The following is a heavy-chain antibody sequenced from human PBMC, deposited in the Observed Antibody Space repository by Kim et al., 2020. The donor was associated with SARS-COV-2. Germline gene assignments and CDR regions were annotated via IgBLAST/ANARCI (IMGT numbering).Heavy chain of an antibody. D-gene: IGHD3-3*01. CDR1: GFTFRTSV. CDR2: IGVNGGNT. Sequence: GGSLRLSCAASGFTFRTSVMSWFRQAPGKGLEWVSSIGVNGGNTYYADSVKGRFTISRDDAKNTLYLQMNSLRVEDTALYYCAKDQGPVRLLEWLFFRYGVDVGGEGTTVTVSS. V-gene: IGHV3-23*01. CDR3: AKDQGPVRLLEWLFFRYGVDV. J-gene: IGHJ6*04.